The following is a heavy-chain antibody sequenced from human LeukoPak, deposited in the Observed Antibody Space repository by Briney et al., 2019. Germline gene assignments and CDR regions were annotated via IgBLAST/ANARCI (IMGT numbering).Heavy chain of an antibody. D-gene: IGHD3-22*01. V-gene: IGHV4-59*01. CDR2: IYYSGST. J-gene: IGHJ4*02. Sequence: SETLSLTCTVSGGSISSYYWSWIRQPPGKGLEWIGYIYYSGSTNYNPSLKSRVTISVDTSKNQFSLKLSSVTAADTAVYYCARRGYYYDSSDYYYPRWGQGTLVTVSS. CDR1: GGSISSYY. CDR3: ARRGYYYDSSDYYYPR.